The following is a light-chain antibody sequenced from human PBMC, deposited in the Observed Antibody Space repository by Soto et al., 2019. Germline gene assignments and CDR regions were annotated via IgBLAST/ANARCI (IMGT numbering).Light chain of an antibody. Sequence: EIVLTQSPGTLSLSPGERATLSCRASQSFNSIYLAWYQQKPGQAPRLLIYDASSRATGIPARFSGSGSGTDFTLTISSLQSEDFAVYYCQQYNNWPPWTFGQGTKVDI. CDR3: QQYNNWPPWT. CDR2: DAS. CDR1: QSFNSIY. J-gene: IGKJ1*01. V-gene: IGKV3-15*01.